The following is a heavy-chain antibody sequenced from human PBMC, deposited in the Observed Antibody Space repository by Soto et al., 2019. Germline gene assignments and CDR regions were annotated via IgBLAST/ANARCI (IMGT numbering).Heavy chain of an antibody. D-gene: IGHD2-2*02. CDR2: IYSGGST. Sequence: PGGSLRLSCAASGFTVSNNYMSWVRQAPGKGLEWVSLIYSGGSTFYADSVKGRFTISRDNSKNTLFLQTNSLRAEDTAVYFCATYTSFDYWGQGTLVTVSS. CDR3: ATYTSFDY. CDR1: GFTVSNNY. J-gene: IGHJ4*02. V-gene: IGHV3-53*01.